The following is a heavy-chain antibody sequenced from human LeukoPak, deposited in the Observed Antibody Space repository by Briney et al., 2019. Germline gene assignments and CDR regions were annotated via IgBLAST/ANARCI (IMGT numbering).Heavy chain of an antibody. CDR1: GFTFSSYG. D-gene: IGHD4-17*01. V-gene: IGHV3-30*02. CDR2: IRYYGSNK. Sequence: GGSLRLSCAASGFTFSSYGMHWVRQAPGKGLEWVAFIRYYGSNKYYADSVKGRFTISRDNSKNTLYLQMNSLRAEDTAVYYCAKGTGEVDYWGQGTLVTVSS. J-gene: IGHJ4*02. CDR3: AKGTGEVDY.